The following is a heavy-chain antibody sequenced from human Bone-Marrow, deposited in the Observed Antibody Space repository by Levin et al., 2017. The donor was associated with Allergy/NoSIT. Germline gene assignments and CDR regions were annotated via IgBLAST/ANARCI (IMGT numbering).Heavy chain of an antibody. V-gene: IGHV4-30-4*01. CDR2: ISYGGST. Sequence: SETLSLTCTVSGASISSGDYYWSWLRQPPGKGLEWIGYISYGGSTWYNPSLESRLIISVARSENQFSLRLSSVTAADTAFYYCARGVDCSGGDCYFSWGQGSLVTVSS. CDR3: ARGVDCSGGDCYFS. D-gene: IGHD2-21*02. CDR1: GASISSGDYY. J-gene: IGHJ5*01.